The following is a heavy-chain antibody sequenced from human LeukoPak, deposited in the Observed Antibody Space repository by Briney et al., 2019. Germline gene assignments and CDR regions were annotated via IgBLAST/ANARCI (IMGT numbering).Heavy chain of an antibody. CDR1: GYTLTELS. J-gene: IGHJ4*02. CDR3: ARVFATPGIAVAMPQDDY. D-gene: IGHD6-19*01. Sequence: ASVKVSCKVSGYTLTELSMHWVRQAPGKGLEWMGGFDPEDGETIYAQKFQGRVTMTEDTSTDTAYMELSSLRSEDTAVYYCARVFATPGIAVAMPQDDYWGQGTLVTVSS. CDR2: FDPEDGET. V-gene: IGHV1-24*01.